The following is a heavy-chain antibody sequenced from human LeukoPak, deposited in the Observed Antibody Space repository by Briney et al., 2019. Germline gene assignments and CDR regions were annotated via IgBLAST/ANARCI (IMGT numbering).Heavy chain of an antibody. V-gene: IGHV3-49*04. J-gene: IGHJ4*02. CDR1: GFTFGDYA. CDR3: SRHIVGARTYFDY. CDR2: ITSKAHGGTT. D-gene: IGHD1-26*01. Sequence: GGSLRLSCTASGFTFGDYAMSWVRQAPGKGLEWVGFITSKAHGGTTDYAASVKGRFTISRDDSKSIAYLQMNSLKTEDTAVYYCSRHIVGARTYFDYWGQGALVTVSS.